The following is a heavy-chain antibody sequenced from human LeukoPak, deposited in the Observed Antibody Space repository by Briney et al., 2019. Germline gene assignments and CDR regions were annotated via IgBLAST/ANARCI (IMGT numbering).Heavy chain of an antibody. J-gene: IGHJ4*02. D-gene: IGHD6-19*01. V-gene: IGHV1-8*01. CDR1: GYTFTSYD. Sequence: ASVKVSCKASGYTFTSYDINWVRQATGQGLEWMGWMNPNSGNTDYAQKFQGRVTMTRDTSISTAYIELRSLRSDDTAVYYCARRAVAGGWGQGTLVTVSS. CDR2: MNPNSGNT. CDR3: ARRAVAGG.